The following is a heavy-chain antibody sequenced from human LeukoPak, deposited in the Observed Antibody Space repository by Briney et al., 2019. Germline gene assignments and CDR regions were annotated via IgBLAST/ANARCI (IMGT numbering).Heavy chain of an antibody. CDR3: ARNPGYSSGWYYFDY. Sequence: GESLKISCKGSGYSFTSYWIGWVRQMPGKGLEWMGIIYPGDSDTRYSPSFQGQVTISADKSISTAYLQWSSLKASDTAMYYCARNPGYSSGWYYFDYWGPGNPGHRLL. CDR1: GYSFTSYW. CDR2: IYPGDSDT. J-gene: IGHJ4*02. D-gene: IGHD6-19*01. V-gene: IGHV5-51*01.